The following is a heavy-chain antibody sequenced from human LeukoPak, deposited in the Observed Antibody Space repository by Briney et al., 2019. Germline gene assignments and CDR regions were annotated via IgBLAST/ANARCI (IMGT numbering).Heavy chain of an antibody. J-gene: IGHJ4*02. CDR3: ARHVLSYYYDSSGLVLDY. V-gene: IGHV3-66*04. CDR2: IYSGGST. CDR1: GFTVSSNY. D-gene: IGHD3-22*01. Sequence: PGGSLRLSCAASGFTVSSNYMSWVRQAPGKGLEWVSVIYSGGSTYYGDSVKGRFTISRDNSKNTLDLQMNSLRAEDTAVYYCARHVLSYYYDSSGLVLDYWGQGTLVTVSS.